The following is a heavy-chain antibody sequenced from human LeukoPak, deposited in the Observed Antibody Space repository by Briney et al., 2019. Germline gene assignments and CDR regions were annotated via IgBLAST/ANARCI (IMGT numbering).Heavy chain of an antibody. CDR1: GYTFTSYY. Sequence: ASVKVSRKASGYTFTSYYMHWVRQAPGQGLEWMGIINPSGGSTSYAQKFQGRVTMTRDTSTSTVYMELSSLRSEDTAVYYCANSPHDYGDYMGVFDPWGQGTLVTVSS. CDR2: INPSGGST. D-gene: IGHD4-17*01. CDR3: ANSPHDYGDYMGVFDP. J-gene: IGHJ5*02. V-gene: IGHV1-46*01.